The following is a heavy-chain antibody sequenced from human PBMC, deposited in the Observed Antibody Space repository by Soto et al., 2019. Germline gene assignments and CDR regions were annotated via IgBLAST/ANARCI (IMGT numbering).Heavy chain of an antibody. V-gene: IGHV3-7*01. CDR2: IKQDGSEK. J-gene: IGHJ5*02. D-gene: IGHD5-12*01. Sequence: GGSLRLSCAASGFTFSSYWMSWVRQAPGKGLEWVANIKQDGSEKYYVDSVKGRFTISRDNAKNSLYLQMNSLRAEDTAVYYCARSPIVATITDIWFDPWGQGTLVTVSS. CDR1: GFTFSSYW. CDR3: ARSPIVATITDIWFDP.